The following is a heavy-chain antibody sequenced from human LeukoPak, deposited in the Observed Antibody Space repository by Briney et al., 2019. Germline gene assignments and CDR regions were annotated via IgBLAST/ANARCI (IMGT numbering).Heavy chain of an antibody. Sequence: PGGSLRLSCAASGFTFSSFEMTWVRQAPGKGLEWVSYISSSGNTIYDADSVKGRFIISRDNGKNSLYLQMNSLRAEDTAVYYCARGGYFDWLLLEAFDIWGQGTMVTVSS. V-gene: IGHV3-48*03. D-gene: IGHD3-9*01. CDR3: ARGGYFDWLLLEAFDI. J-gene: IGHJ3*02. CDR2: ISSSGNTI. CDR1: GFTFSSFE.